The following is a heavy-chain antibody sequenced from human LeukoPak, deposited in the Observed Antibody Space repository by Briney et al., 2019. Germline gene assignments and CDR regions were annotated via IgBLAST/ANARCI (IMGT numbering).Heavy chain of an antibody. J-gene: IGHJ4*02. CDR2: NYYSGST. CDR3: ARHIERIIAVDY. Sequence: PSETLSLTCTVSGGSISRYYWSWIRQPPGRGRECFAYNYYSGSTNYNPSLKSGVTISVDTSKNQFSLKLSSVTAADTAVYYCARHIERIIAVDYWGQGTLVTVSS. D-gene: IGHD6-13*01. CDR1: GGSISRYY. V-gene: IGHV4-59*08.